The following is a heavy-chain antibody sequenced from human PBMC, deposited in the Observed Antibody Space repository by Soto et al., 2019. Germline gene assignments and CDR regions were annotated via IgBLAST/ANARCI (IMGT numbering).Heavy chain of an antibody. CDR1: GGSISSSSYY. CDR3: ARHGDTVTTFRLDV. CDR2: IYYSGST. D-gene: IGHD4-17*01. V-gene: IGHV4-39*01. J-gene: IGHJ6*02. Sequence: QLQLQESGPGLVKPSETLSLTCTVSGGSISSSSYYWGWIRQPPGKGLEWIGSIYYSGSTYYNPSLKSRVTISVDTSKNQFSLKLSSVTAADTAVYYCARHGDTVTTFRLDVWGQGTTVTVSS.